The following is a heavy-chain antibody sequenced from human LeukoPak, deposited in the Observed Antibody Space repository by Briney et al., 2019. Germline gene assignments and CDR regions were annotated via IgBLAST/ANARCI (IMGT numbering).Heavy chain of an antibody. D-gene: IGHD1-26*01. Sequence: NPGGSLRLSCAASGFTFSSYSMNWVRQAPGKGLERVSSISSSSSYIYYADSVKGRFTISRDNAKNSLYLQMNSLRAEDTAVYYCARRRFAVGAGCYFDYWGQGTLVTVSS. V-gene: IGHV3-21*01. CDR3: ARRRFAVGAGCYFDY. CDR2: ISSSSSYI. J-gene: IGHJ4*02. CDR1: GFTFSSYS.